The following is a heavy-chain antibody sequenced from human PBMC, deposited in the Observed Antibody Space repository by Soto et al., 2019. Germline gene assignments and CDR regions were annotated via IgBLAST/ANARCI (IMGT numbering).Heavy chain of an antibody. CDR1: GDAFKSYA. J-gene: IGHJ4*02. D-gene: IGHD4-17*01. CDR2: IIPSYDRT. Sequence: QVLLLQSGSEVKKAGSSVKVSCKASGDAFKSYAIHWVRQAPGQGLEYMGRIIPSYDRTKYAQKFQGRLTLTADMYTSTVYMELSSLRSEDTAVYYCARDPTNDYGDDTFYYWGQGTKVIVSS. V-gene: IGHV1-69*06. CDR3: ARDPTNDYGDDTFYY.